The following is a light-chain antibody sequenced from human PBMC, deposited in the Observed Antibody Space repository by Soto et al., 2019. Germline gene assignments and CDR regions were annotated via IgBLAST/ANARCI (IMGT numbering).Light chain of an antibody. Sequence: DIQMTQSPSALSASVGDRVTITCRASQTISTYLNWYQQKPGKAPKLLIYAASTLQSGVPSRFSGSGSGTDFTLTISSLQPEDFATYYCQQSLGIAYTFGQGTMLEIK. J-gene: IGKJ2*01. CDR2: AAS. CDR1: QTISTY. V-gene: IGKV1-39*01. CDR3: QQSLGIAYT.